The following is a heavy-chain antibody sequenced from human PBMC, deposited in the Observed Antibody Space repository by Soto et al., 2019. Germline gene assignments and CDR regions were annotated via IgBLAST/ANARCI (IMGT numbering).Heavy chain of an antibody. D-gene: IGHD6-19*01. CDR3: AKDRGSSGWYVKSYYGMDV. V-gene: IGHV3-30*18. Sequence: LRVSCGAAGGTISSYCMHWVRKAPGKGLEWVAVISYDGSNKYYADSVKGRFTISRDNSKNTLYLQMNSLRAEDTAVYYCAKDRGSSGWYVKSYYGMDVWGQGTTVTVSS. CDR2: ISYDGSNK. CDR1: GGTISSYC. J-gene: IGHJ6*02.